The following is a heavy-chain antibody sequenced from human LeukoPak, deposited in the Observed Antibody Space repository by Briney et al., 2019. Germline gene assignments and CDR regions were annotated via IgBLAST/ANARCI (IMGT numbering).Heavy chain of an antibody. D-gene: IGHD4-17*01. CDR1: GYTFTGYY. V-gene: IGHV1-2*02. Sequence: ASVKVSCKASGYTFTGYYMHWVRQAPGQGLEWMGWTDPKSGATWYAQKFQGRVTMTRDTSISAAYMELNRLRSDDTAVYYCAIVGEALDYWGQGTLVTVSS. J-gene: IGHJ4*02. CDR2: TDPKSGAT. CDR3: AIVGEALDY.